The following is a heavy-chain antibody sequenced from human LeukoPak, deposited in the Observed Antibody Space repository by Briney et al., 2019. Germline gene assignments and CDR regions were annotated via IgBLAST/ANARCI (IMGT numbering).Heavy chain of an antibody. CDR1: GFSLSTSGMC. V-gene: IGHV2-70*11. J-gene: IGHJ4*02. CDR3: ARIRRGGSSYWDLDY. Sequence: SGPTLVNPTQTLTLTCTFSGFSLSTSGMCVSWIRQPPGKALEWLARIDWDDDKYYSTSLKTRLTISKDTSKNQVVLTMTNVDPVDTATYYCARIRRGGSSYWDLDYWGQGTLVTVSS. CDR2: IDWDDDK. D-gene: IGHD2-15*01.